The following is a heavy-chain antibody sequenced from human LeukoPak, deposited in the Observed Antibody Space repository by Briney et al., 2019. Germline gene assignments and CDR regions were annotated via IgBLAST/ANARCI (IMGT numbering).Heavy chain of an antibody. Sequence: GGSLRLSCAASGFTFSSYAMHWVRQAPGKGLEWVAVISYDGSNKYYADSVKGRFTISRDNSKNTLYLQMNSLRAEDTAVYYCAKDRDSGSNWDVFDYWGQGTLVTVSS. D-gene: IGHD1-26*01. V-gene: IGHV3-30*04. CDR3: AKDRDSGSNWDVFDY. CDR2: ISYDGSNK. CDR1: GFTFSSYA. J-gene: IGHJ4*02.